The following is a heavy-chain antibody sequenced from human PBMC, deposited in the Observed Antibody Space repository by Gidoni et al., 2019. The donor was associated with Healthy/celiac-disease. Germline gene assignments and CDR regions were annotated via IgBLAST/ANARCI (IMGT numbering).Heavy chain of an antibody. CDR2: ISSTSSYI. Sequence: EVQMVESGGGLVKPGGSLRVSCAAAGVTFSIYTMNWVRQAPGKGLEWVSSISSTSSYIYYADSMKGRFTISRDNAKNSLYLQMNSLRAEDTAVYYCSRDYYGDYYFDYWGQGTLVTVSS. V-gene: IGHV3-21*01. CDR1: GVTFSIYT. CDR3: SRDYYGDYYFDY. D-gene: IGHD4-17*01. J-gene: IGHJ4*02.